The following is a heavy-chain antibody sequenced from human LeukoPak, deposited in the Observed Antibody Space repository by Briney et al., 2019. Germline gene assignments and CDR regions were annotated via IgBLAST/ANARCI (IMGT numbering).Heavy chain of an antibody. J-gene: IGHJ4*02. CDR3: ARDFVGGSYYYFDY. CDR2: ISAYNGNT. CDR1: GYTFTSYG. V-gene: IGHV1-18*01. Sequence: ASVTVSCKASGYTFTSYGISWVRQAPGQGLEWMGWISAYNGNTNYAQKLQGRVTMTTDTSTSTAYMELRSPRSDDTAVYYCARDFVGGSYYYFDYWGQGTLVTVSS. D-gene: IGHD1-26*01.